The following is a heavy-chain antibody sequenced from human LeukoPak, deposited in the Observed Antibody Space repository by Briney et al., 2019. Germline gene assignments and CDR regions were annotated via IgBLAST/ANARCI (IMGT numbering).Heavy chain of an antibody. D-gene: IGHD3-22*01. J-gene: IGHJ4*02. CDR2: IYPGDSDT. Sequence: KVGESLKISCKGSGYSFTSYWIGWVRQMPGKGLEWMGIIYPGDSDTRYSPSFQGQVTISADKSISTAYLQWSSLKASDTAMYYCARHPDDSSGYYYRLIIHAPDYWGQGTLVTVSS. CDR3: ARHPDDSSGYYYRLIIHAPDY. CDR1: GYSFTSYW. V-gene: IGHV5-51*01.